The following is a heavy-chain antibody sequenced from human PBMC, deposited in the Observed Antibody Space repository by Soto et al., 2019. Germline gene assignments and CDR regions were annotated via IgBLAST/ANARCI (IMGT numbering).Heavy chain of an antibody. CDR1: GILFSSYA. CDR3: AKERSPYSHYYDGMDV. CDR2: ISDSGGRT. J-gene: IGHJ6*02. V-gene: IGHV3-23*01. Sequence: GSLRLSCTTSGILFSSYAMTWVRQAPGKGLEWVSSISDSGGRTYYADSVKGRFTISRDNSENILYLQIDNLRVEDTALYYCAKERSPYSHYYDGMDVWGQGTTVTVSS. D-gene: IGHD2-21*01.